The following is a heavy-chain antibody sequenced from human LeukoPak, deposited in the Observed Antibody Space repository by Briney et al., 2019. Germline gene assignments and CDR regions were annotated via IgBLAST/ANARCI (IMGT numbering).Heavy chain of an antibody. Sequence: GGSLRLSCSASGFTFSSYEMNWVRQAPGKGLEWISYISSSSSTIYYADSVKGRFTISRDNAKNSLYLQMNSLRAEDTAVYYCARSFAYWGQGTLVTVSS. CDR3: ARSFAY. J-gene: IGHJ4*02. V-gene: IGHV3-48*03. CDR1: GFTFSSYE. CDR2: ISSSSSTI.